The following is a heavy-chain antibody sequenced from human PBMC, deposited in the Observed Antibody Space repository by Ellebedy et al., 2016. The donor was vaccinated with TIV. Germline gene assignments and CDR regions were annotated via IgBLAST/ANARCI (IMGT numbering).Heavy chain of an antibody. V-gene: IGHV3-7*01. CDR3: VGFGVFNL. Sequence: GESLKISCAASGFIFSTYSMNWVRQAPGKGLEWVAHIKTDGSETSYVDSVKGRFTISRENAKNALFLQMDGLRVDDSAVYYCVGFGVFNLWGQGAPVTVSS. CDR1: GFIFSTYS. J-gene: IGHJ5*02. CDR2: IKTDGSET. D-gene: IGHD3-3*01.